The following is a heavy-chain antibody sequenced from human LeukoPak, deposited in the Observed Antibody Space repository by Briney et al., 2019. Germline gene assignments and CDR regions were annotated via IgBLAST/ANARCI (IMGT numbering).Heavy chain of an antibody. CDR1: GFTFSSYA. J-gene: IGHJ4*02. Sequence: PGGSLRLSCAASGFTFSSYAMSWVRQAPGKGLEWVSAISGSGGSTYYADSVKGRFTISRDNSKNTLYLQMNSLRAEDTAVYYCAKEGYYDSSGYYFPYFDYWGQGTLVTVSS. CDR3: AKEGYYDSSGYYFPYFDY. V-gene: IGHV3-23*01. D-gene: IGHD3-22*01. CDR2: ISGSGGST.